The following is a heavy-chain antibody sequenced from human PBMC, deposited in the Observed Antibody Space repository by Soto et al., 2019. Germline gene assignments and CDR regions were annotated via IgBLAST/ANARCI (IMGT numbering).Heavy chain of an antibody. CDR1: GGSISGYY. D-gene: IGHD3-3*01. CDR3: ARHGTIFGHFDC. CDR2: IFYSGST. Sequence: PSETLSVTWTVSGGSISGYYWSWIRQPPGKGLEWIGYIFYSGSTNYNPSLRSRVTISTDTSKNHFSLNLSSVTAADTAVYYCARHGTIFGHFDCWGQGVLVTVSS. V-gene: IGHV4-59*08. J-gene: IGHJ4*02.